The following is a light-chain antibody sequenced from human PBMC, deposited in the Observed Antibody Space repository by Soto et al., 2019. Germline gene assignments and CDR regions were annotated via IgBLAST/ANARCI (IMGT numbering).Light chain of an antibody. J-gene: IGKJ3*01. CDR2: DAS. CDR1: QSVSSY. Sequence: EIVLTQSPATLSLSPGERATLSCRASQSVSSYLAWYQQKPGQAPRLLIYDASNRATGIPARFSGSGSGTASTLTTSSLGPEDFAVYYCQQRSNWPPFTFGPGTKVDIK. CDR3: QQRSNWPPFT. V-gene: IGKV3-11*01.